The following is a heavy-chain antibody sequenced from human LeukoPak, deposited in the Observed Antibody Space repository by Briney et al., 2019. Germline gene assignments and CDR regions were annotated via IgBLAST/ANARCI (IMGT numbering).Heavy chain of an antibody. CDR1: GGSTSSGGYY. V-gene: IGHV4-31*03. Sequence: PSETLSLTCTVSGGSTSSGGYYWTWTRQHPGKGLEWIGYIYYSGSTYYNPSLKSRVTISVDTSKNQLSLKINSVTAADTAVYYCARGTYNWNNGDYHNYGIDVWGQGTTVTVAS. CDR3: ARGTYNWNNGDYHNYGIDV. CDR2: IYYSGST. J-gene: IGHJ6*02. D-gene: IGHD1/OR15-1a*01.